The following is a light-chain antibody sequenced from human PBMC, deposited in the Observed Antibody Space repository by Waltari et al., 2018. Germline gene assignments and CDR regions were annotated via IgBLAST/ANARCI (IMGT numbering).Light chain of an antibody. CDR2: GVS. V-gene: IGKV3-20*01. Sequence: EIVLTQSPGTLSLSPGERATLSCRTSQSVTSSFLAWYQQKPGQAPRLLIYGVSSRATGVPDRLSGSGSGTDFTLTISRLEPEDFAVYYCQHYDTTPLAFGGGSTVEIK. CDR3: QHYDTTPLA. CDR1: QSVTSSF. J-gene: IGKJ4*01.